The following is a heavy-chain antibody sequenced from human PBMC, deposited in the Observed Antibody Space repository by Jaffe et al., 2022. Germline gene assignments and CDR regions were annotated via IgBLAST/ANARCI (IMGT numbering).Heavy chain of an antibody. CDR2: IYYSGST. J-gene: IGHJ4*02. CDR1: GGSISSYY. V-gene: IGHV4-59*01. Sequence: QVQLQESGPGLVKPSETLSLTCTVSGGSISSYYWSWIRQPPGKGLEWIGYIYYSGSTNYNPSLKSRVTISVDTSKNQFSLKLSSVTAADTAVYYCARGGDDFWPFDYWGQGTLVTVSS. D-gene: IGHD3-3*01. CDR3: ARGGDDFWPFDY.